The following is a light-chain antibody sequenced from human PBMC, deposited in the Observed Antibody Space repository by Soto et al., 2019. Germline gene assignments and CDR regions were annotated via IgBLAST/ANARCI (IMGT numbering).Light chain of an antibody. CDR3: QQYNNWPPIT. CDR2: GAS. J-gene: IGKJ5*01. V-gene: IGKV3-15*01. CDR1: QSISTN. Sequence: EIVMTQSPDTLAVSPGERATLSCRASQSISTNLACYQQKPGQAPRLVIFGASTRATGIPARFSGSGSGTEFTLTIRRLQSEDFAVYYCQQYNNWPPITFGQGTRREI.